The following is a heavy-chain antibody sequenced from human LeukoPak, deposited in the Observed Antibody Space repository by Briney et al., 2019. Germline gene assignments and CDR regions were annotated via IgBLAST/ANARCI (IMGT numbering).Heavy chain of an antibody. CDR3: ARDLGGLDAFDI. V-gene: IGHV1-69*05. D-gene: IGHD3-16*01. CDR2: IIPIFGTA. Sequence: ASVKVSCKASGGTFSSYAISWVRQAPGQGLEWMGRIIPIFGTANYAQKFQGRVTITTDESTSTAYMELSSLRSEDTAVYYCARDLGGLDAFDIWGQGTMVTVSS. J-gene: IGHJ3*02. CDR1: GGTFSSYA.